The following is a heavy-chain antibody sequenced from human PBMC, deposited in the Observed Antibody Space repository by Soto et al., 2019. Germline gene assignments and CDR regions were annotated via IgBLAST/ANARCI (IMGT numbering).Heavy chain of an antibody. D-gene: IGHD3-22*01. Sequence: QVQLQESGPGLVKISETLSLTCNVSGGSMRTYYWSWIRQPPGKGLEWIGFVYYSGSTKFNPSLKSRATISVDTSKNQFSLKLSSVTAADTAVYYWARGEYDSSGYYSFDSWGQGTLLAVSS. CDR2: VYYSGST. V-gene: IGHV4-59*01. J-gene: IGHJ4*02. CDR3: ARGEYDSSGYYSFDS. CDR1: GGSMRTYY.